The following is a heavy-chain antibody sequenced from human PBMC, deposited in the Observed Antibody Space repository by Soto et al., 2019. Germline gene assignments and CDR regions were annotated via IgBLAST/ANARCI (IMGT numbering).Heavy chain of an antibody. CDR1: GFTFSGYY. D-gene: IGHD2-15*01. J-gene: IGHJ6*02. Sequence: PGGSLRLSCAAYGFTFSGYYMHWVRQDPGKGLEWVAVISYDGSTEYYADSVKGRFTISRDNSANRLFLQMNSLRPEDTAVYYCTKHYLYHDSTYYHYFCIDVCRQLPTVTVSS. CDR3: TKHYLYHDSTYYHYFCIDV. V-gene: IGHV3-30*18. CDR2: ISYDGSTE.